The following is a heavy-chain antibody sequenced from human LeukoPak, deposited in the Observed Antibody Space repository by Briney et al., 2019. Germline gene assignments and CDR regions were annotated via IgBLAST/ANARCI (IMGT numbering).Heavy chain of an antibody. V-gene: IGHV1-18*01. CDR1: GYTFTNFG. Sequence: ASVKVSCKASGYTFTNFGISWVRQAPGQGLEWMGWISTHNGNTNYAQKVRARITMTTDISTNTAYMELRSLRSDDTAVYYCARRDHYYGLDVWGQGTTVTVSS. CDR3: ARRDHYYGLDV. CDR2: ISTHNGNT. J-gene: IGHJ6*02.